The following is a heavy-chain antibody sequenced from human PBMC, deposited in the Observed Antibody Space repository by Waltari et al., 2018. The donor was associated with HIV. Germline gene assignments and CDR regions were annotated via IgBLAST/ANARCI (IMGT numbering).Heavy chain of an antibody. J-gene: IGHJ6*02. V-gene: IGHV4-39*01. CDR2: IYYSGST. D-gene: IGHD3-22*01. CDR1: GGSISSSSYY. Sequence: QLQLQESCPGLVKPSETLSLTCTVSGGSISSSSYYWGWIRQPPGKGLEWIGSIYYSGSTYYNPSLKSRVTISVDTSKNQFSLKLSSVTAADTAVYYCAVYYYDSSGSPDGYGMDVWGQGTTVTVSS. CDR3: AVYYYDSSGSPDGYGMDV.